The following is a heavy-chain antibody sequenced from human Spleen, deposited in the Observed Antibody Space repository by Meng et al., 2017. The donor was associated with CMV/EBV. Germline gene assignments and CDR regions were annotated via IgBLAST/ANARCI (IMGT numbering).Heavy chain of an antibody. D-gene: IGHD3-10*01. Sequence: EGELVESGGGWFQPGGSLRLSRAASGFTVSSNYMSWVRQAPGKGLEWVSVIYSGGSTYYADSVKGRFTISRDNSKNTLYLQMNSLRAEDTAVYYCATLWSTAPFDYWGQGTLVTVSS. CDR1: GFTVSSNY. J-gene: IGHJ4*02. CDR3: ATLWSTAPFDY. CDR2: IYSGGST. V-gene: IGHV3-66*01.